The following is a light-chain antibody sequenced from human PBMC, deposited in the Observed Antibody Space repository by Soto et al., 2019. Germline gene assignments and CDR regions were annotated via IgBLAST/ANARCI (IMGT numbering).Light chain of an antibody. V-gene: IGKV3-20*01. CDR1: QSVSSSY. CDR3: QQYANSRT. CDR2: GAS. J-gene: IGKJ1*01. Sequence: IVLTQSPCTLSLSPGEKATLSCRASQSVSSSYLAWHQQQLGQAPRLLIYGASTRATGIPDRLSGSGSGTDFTLTISRMEPEDFAVYYCQQYANSRTFGQGTKVDIK.